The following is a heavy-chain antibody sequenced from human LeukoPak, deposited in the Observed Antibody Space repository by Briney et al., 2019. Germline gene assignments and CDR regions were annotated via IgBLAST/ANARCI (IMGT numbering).Heavy chain of an antibody. Sequence: GGSLRLSCAASGFTFSSYCMHWVRQAPGKGLEWVANINQDGSKKYYVDSVKGRFTTSRDNAKNSLYLQMNSLRADDTAVFYCAREWADYTSSSLDSWGQGTLVTVSS. CDR2: INQDGSKK. CDR1: GFTFSSYC. J-gene: IGHJ4*02. CDR3: AREWADYTSSSLDS. V-gene: IGHV3-7*05. D-gene: IGHD6-13*01.